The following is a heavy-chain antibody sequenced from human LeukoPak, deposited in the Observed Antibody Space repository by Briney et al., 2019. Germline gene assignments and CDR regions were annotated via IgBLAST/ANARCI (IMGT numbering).Heavy chain of an antibody. J-gene: IGHJ4*02. CDR3: ARVGGMITFGGVMDELDY. D-gene: IGHD3-16*01. CDR1: GYTFTSYA. V-gene: IGHV7-4-1*02. Sequence: ASVKVSCKASGYTFTSYAMNWVRQAPGQGLEWMGWINTNTGNPTYAQGFTGRFVFSLDTSVSTAYLQISSLKAEDTAEYYCARVGGMITFGGVMDELDYWGQGTLVTVSS. CDR2: INTNTGNP.